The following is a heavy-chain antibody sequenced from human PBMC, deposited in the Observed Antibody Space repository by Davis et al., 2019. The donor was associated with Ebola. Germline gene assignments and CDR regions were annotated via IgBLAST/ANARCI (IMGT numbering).Heavy chain of an antibody. D-gene: IGHD6-6*01. Sequence: GESLKISCAASGFTFSSSWMHWVRQAPGKGLVWVSLINNDGSITTYADSVKGRFTISRDNAKNTLYLQMNSLKTEDTAVYYCATEVEYSRISAKLDVWGKGTTVTVSS. J-gene: IGHJ6*04. CDR3: ATEVEYSRISAKLDV. CDR1: GFTFSSSW. V-gene: IGHV3-74*01. CDR2: INNDGSIT.